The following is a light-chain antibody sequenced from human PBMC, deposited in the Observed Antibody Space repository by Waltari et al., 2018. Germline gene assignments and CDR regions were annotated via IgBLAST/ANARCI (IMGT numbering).Light chain of an antibody. CDR3: QQYDTLPYN. CDR1: HGISNL. Sequence: DIKMTQSPSSLSAYVGDRVTITCQASHGISNLLNWYQHKPGKAPKLLIYDVSNLETGVTSRFSGSGSETDFTLTITSLQPEDIATYYCQQYDTLPYNFGPGTKLEIK. J-gene: IGKJ2*01. V-gene: IGKV1-33*01. CDR2: DVS.